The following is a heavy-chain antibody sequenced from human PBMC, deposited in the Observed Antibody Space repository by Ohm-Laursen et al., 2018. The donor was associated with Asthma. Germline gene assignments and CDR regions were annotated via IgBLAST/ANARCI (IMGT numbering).Heavy chain of an antibody. Sequence: SLRLSCAASGFTFSSYAMNWVRQSPGKGLEWVSAISGGGSTDYADSVRARFTISRDNSKSTLYLQMNSLRAEDTAVYYCAKNWACDYWGQGTLVTVSS. CDR1: GFTFSSYA. CDR3: AKNWACDY. CDR2: ISGGGST. J-gene: IGHJ4*02. D-gene: IGHD3-16*01. V-gene: IGHV3-23*01.